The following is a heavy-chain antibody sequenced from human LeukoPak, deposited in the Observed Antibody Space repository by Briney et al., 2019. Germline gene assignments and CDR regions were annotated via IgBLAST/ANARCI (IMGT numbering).Heavy chain of an antibody. CDR3: ARRVTTRLPFRY. CDR1: GGSFSGYY. CDR2: INHSGST. V-gene: IGHV4-34*01. Sequence: PSETLSLTCAVYGGSFSGYYWSWIRQPPGKGLEWIGEINHSGSTNYNPSLKSRVTISVDTSKNQSSLKLSSVTAADTAAYYCARRVTTRLPFRYWGQGTLVTVSS. D-gene: IGHD4-17*01. J-gene: IGHJ4*02.